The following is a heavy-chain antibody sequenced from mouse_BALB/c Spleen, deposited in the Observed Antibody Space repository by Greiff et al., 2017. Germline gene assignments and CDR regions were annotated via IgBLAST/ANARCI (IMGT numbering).Heavy chain of an antibody. Sequence: EVKVEESGGGLVQPGGSMKLSCVASGFTFSNYWMNWVRQSPEKGLEWVAEIRLKSNNYATHYAESVKGRFTISRDDSKSSVYLQMNNLRAEDTGIYYCTRAITTATRFAYWGQGTLVTVSA. D-gene: IGHD1-2*01. CDR2: IRLKSNNYAT. J-gene: IGHJ3*01. CDR1: GFTFSNYW. CDR3: TRAITTATRFAY. V-gene: IGHV6-6*02.